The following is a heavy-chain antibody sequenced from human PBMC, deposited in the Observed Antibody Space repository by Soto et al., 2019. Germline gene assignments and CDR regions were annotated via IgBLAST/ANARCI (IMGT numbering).Heavy chain of an antibody. J-gene: IGHJ6*02. CDR1: GFTLSSYG. D-gene: IGHD2-15*01. CDR3: AKGPGPLRGNPPARNYGMDV. Sequence: GGSLRLSCSASGFTLSSYGMHWFRQAPGKGLEWVAVISYGGSNKYYADSVKGRFTISRDNSKNTLYLKMNSLRAEDTAVYYCAKGPGPLRGNPPARNYGMDVWGQATTVTVSS. V-gene: IGHV3-30*18. CDR2: ISYGGSNK.